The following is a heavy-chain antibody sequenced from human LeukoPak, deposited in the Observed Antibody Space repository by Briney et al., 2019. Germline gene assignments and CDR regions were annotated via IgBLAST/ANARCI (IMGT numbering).Heavy chain of an antibody. CDR2: FGGDGGST. Sequence: GGSLRLSCAASGFTFENYAMTWVRQAPGKGLEWVSAFGGDGGSTHYADSVKGRFTISRDNSKNTLYLQMNSLRAEDTAVYYCAKDVRGNGDYHSFGYWGQGTLVTVSS. CDR3: AKDVRGNGDYHSFGY. V-gene: IGHV3-23*01. D-gene: IGHD4-17*01. J-gene: IGHJ4*02. CDR1: GFTFENYA.